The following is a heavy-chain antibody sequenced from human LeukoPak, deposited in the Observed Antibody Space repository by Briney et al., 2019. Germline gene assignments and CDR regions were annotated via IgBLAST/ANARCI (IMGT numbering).Heavy chain of an antibody. J-gene: IGHJ4*02. V-gene: IGHV4-30-2*01. CDR2: IYHSGST. CDR1: GGSISSGGYY. Sequence: SETLSLTCTVCGGSISSGGYYWSWIRQPPGKGLEWIGYIYHSGSTYYNPSLKSRVTISVDRSKNQFSLKLSSVTAADTAVYYCARATGQWLVLDYRGQGTLVTVSS. D-gene: IGHD6-19*01. CDR3: ARATGQWLVLDY.